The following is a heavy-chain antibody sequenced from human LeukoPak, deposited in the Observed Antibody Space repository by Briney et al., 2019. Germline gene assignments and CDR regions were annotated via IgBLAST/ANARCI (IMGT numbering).Heavy chain of an antibody. V-gene: IGHV4-38-2*01. CDR3: ARAPRD. CDR1: GYSISSGYY. CDR2: INHSGST. J-gene: IGHJ4*02. Sequence: PSETLSLTCAVSGYSISSGYYWGWIRQPPGKGLEWIGEINHSGSTNYNPSLKSRVNISVDTSKNQFSLKLSSVTAADTAVYYCARAPRDWGQGTLVTVSS.